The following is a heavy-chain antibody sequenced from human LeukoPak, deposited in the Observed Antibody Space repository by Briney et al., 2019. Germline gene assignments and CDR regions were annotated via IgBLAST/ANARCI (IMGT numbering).Heavy chain of an antibody. V-gene: IGHV4-31*03. D-gene: IGHD3-22*01. CDR1: GGSISSGGYY. Sequence: SETLSLTCTVSGGSISSGGYYWSWIRQHPGKGLEWIGYIYYSGSTYYNPSLKSRVTISVDTSKNQFSLKLSSVTAADTAVYYCATTRAYDSSGYYHYALDYWGQGTLVTVSS. CDR3: ATTRAYDSSGYYHYALDY. J-gene: IGHJ4*02. CDR2: IYYSGST.